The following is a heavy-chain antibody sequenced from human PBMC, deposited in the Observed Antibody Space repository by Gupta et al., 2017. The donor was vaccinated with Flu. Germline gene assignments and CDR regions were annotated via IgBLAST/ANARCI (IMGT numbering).Heavy chain of an antibody. D-gene: IGHD6-13*01. Sequence: IGSIYYSGSTYYNPSLKSRVTISVDTSKNQFSLKLSSVTAADTAVYYCATHTYSSSWYDWIKNYYYYYGMDVWGQGTTVTVSS. CDR2: IYYSGST. J-gene: IGHJ6*02. CDR3: ATHTYSSSWYDWIKNYYYYYGMDV. V-gene: IGHV4-39*01.